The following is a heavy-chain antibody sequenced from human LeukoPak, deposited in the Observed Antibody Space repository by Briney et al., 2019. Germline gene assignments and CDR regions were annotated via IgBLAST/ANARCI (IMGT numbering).Heavy chain of an antibody. CDR3: ASGVTIWLGNAFDM. CDR2: IYSGGTT. CDR1: GFTVSNNY. Sequence: GGSLRLSCAASGFTVSNNYMNWVRQAPGKGLEWVSLIYSGGTTYYADSVKGRFTISRDNAKNTLYLQMNSLRAEDTAVYYCASGVTIWLGNAFDMWGQGTMVTVS. D-gene: IGHD3-3*01. J-gene: IGHJ3*02. V-gene: IGHV3-66*01.